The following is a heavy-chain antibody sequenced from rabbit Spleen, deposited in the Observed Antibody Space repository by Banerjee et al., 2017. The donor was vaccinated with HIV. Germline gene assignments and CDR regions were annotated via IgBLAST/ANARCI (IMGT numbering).Heavy chain of an antibody. J-gene: IGHJ4*01. CDR3: TRDDGSGHYIDGYFNL. Sequence: EQLKESGGGLVQPGGSLKLSCKGSGFDFSRYYMSWVRQAPGKGLEWIACINAVTGKAVYANWAKGRFTISKTSSTTVTLQVTSLTAADTATYFCTRDDGSGHYIDGYFNLWGPGTLVTVS. D-gene: IGHD1-1*01. CDR1: GFDFSRYYM. V-gene: IGHV1S45*01. CDR2: INAVTGKA.